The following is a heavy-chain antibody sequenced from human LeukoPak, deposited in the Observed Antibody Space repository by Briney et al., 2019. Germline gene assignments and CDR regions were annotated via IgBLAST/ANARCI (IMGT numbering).Heavy chain of an antibody. Sequence: ASVKVSCKASGYTFTSCDVNWVRQATGQGLEWMGWMNPNSGNTGYAQKFQGRVTMTRNTSISTAYMELSSLRSEDAAVYYCARPTSYGDYDVWGQGTLVTVSS. D-gene: IGHD4-17*01. CDR1: GYTFTSCD. CDR3: ARPTSYGDYDV. CDR2: MNPNSGNT. V-gene: IGHV1-8*01. J-gene: IGHJ4*02.